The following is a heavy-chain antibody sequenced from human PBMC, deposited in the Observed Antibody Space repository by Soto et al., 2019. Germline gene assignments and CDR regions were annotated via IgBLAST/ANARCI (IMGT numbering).Heavy chain of an antibody. CDR3: ARESGGATATLDYYYFYMDV. CDR1: GYSFSQYY. CDR2: INPNSGAT. D-gene: IGHD5-12*01. Sequence: QVQLVQSGAEVEKPGASVTVSCEASGYSFSQYYLHWVRQAPGQGPEWMGWINPNSGATKYAQKFQGRVTMTRDTSVRTAFMELKWLQSDDTAVYYCARESGGATATLDYYYFYMDVWGRGTTVTVSS. V-gene: IGHV1-2*02. J-gene: IGHJ6*03.